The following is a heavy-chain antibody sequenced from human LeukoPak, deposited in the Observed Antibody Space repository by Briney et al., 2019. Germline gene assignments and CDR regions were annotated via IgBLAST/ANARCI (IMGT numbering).Heavy chain of an antibody. CDR3: ARFTARAREIDY. V-gene: IGHV4-59*08. CDR2: TYYTGDN. CDR1: GASISDSY. D-gene: IGHD6-6*01. J-gene: IGHJ4*02. Sequence: SETLSLTCSVSGASISDSYWTWIRQPPGKTLEWIGYTYYTGDNDYNPSLKSRVTMSADTSRSQLSLKMTSVTTADTAVYYCARFTARAREIDYWGQGMLVTVSS.